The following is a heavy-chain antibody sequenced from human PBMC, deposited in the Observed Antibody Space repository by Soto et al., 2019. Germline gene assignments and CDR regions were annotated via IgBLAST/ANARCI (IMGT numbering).Heavy chain of an antibody. CDR2: IIPIFGTA. D-gene: IGHD3-3*01. CDR1: GGTFSVYA. CDR3: ARRGWSGYYSPYYYYGMDV. Sequence: SVKVSCKASGGTFSVYAISWVRQAPGQGLEWMGGIIPIFGTANYAQKFQGRVTITADESTSTAYMELSSLRSEDTAVYYCARRGWSGYYSPYYYYGMDVWGQGTTVTVSS. J-gene: IGHJ6*02. V-gene: IGHV1-69*13.